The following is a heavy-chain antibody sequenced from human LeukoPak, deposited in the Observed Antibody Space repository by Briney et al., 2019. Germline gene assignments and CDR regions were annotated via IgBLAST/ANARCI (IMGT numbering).Heavy chain of an antibody. J-gene: IGHJ4*02. CDR3: ARAVGNAGIDY. CDR1: RFTFSRYW. V-gene: IGHV3-7*04. CDR2: IKQDGGVK. Sequence: GGSLRLSCEAPRFTFSRYWMTWVRQAPGKGLGWVGIIKQDGGVKCYGDSVRGGFTISRDNATSSLYLHMSALRDESTALYYCARAVGNAGIDYWGRGTLVTASS. D-gene: IGHD1-1*01.